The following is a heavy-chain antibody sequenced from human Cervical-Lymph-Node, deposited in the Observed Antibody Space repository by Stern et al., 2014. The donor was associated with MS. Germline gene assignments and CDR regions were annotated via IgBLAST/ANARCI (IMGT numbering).Heavy chain of an antibody. V-gene: IGHV3-15*01. CDR2: IKPKTEGGTT. J-gene: IGHJ5*02. CDR1: GFIFSKAW. Sequence: EVQLVGSGGGLVKPGGSLRLSCAASGFIFSKAWMTWVRQAPGKGLEWVGRIKPKTEGGTTNYSTPVQGRFTISRDDSKNILFLHMSSLKTEDTALYYCTTDEVANFAHWGQGTLVTVSS. CDR3: TTDEVANFAH.